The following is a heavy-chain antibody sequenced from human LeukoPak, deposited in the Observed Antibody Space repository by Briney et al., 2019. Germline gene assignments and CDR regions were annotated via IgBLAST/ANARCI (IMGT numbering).Heavy chain of an antibody. D-gene: IGHD3-10*01. CDR1: GYTFTSYY. Sequence: ASVKVSCKASGYTFTSYYMHRVRQAPGQGLEWIGIINPSDRSTFYAQKFQGRVTMTRDTSTSTVYMELSSLRSEDTAVYYCARDFYGSGSYYNSYYYYYMDVWGKGTTVTISS. J-gene: IGHJ6*03. CDR3: ARDFYGSGSYYNSYYYYYMDV. V-gene: IGHV1-46*01. CDR2: INPSDRST.